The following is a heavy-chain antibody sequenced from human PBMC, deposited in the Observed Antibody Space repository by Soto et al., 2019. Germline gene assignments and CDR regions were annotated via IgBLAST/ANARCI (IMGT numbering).Heavy chain of an antibody. V-gene: IGHV3-7*01. CDR1: GLSFCNSW. J-gene: IGHJ4*02. CDR2: INPDGSEK. Sequence: GGSLRLCCAASGLSFCNSWMTWVRQAPGKGLECLACINPDGSEKYYVDSVKGRFTVSRDNARNSLYVQMNSLRVDDTAVYYCTRDLNWEAYWGQGTLVTVSS. D-gene: IGHD7-27*01. CDR3: TRDLNWEAY.